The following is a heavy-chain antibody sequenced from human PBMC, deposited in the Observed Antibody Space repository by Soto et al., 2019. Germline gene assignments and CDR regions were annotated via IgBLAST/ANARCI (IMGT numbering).Heavy chain of an antibody. CDR3: ATWDYGVLTGYSS. V-gene: IGHV3-15*07. D-gene: IGHD3-9*01. Sequence: PGGSLRLSCVASGFTFGNVWMNWVRQAPGKGLEWVGRIKSKSSGATAEYAAPVEGRFTISRDDSKNTLYLQMNSLKSEDTGVYYCATWDYGVLTGYSSWGQGALVTVSS. CDR1: GFTFGNVW. J-gene: IGHJ5*02. CDR2: IKSKSSGATA.